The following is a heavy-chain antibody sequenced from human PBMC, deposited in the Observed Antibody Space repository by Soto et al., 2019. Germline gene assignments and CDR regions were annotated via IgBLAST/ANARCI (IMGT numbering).Heavy chain of an antibody. Sequence: AVKVSCKASGSGFISSGIQWVRQAHGQRLEWIGWIVVASGQTNYAQNFRGRVAITRDTSTATAYIELTGLTSEDTAVYFCSADRPDIGVGWWVWGQGNTVTVSS. J-gene: IGHJ6*02. D-gene: IGHD2-15*01. CDR3: SADRPDIGVGWWV. CDR1: GSGFISSG. CDR2: IVVASGQT. V-gene: IGHV1-58*02.